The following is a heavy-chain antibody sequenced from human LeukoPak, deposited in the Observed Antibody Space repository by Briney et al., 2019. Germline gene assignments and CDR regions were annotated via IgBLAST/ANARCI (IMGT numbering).Heavy chain of an antibody. V-gene: IGHV3-30*18. Sequence: GRSLRLSCAASGFTFSSYGMHWVRQAPGKGLEWVAVISYDGSNKYYADSVKGRFTISRDNSKNTLYLQMNSLRAEDTAVYYCAKVAVTMVRGVIIETYGMDVWGQGTTVTVSS. CDR2: ISYDGSNK. J-gene: IGHJ6*02. CDR3: AKVAVTMVRGVIIETYGMDV. CDR1: GFTFSSYG. D-gene: IGHD3-10*01.